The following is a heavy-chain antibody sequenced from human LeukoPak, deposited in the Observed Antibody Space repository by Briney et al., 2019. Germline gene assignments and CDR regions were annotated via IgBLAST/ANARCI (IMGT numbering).Heavy chain of an antibody. V-gene: IGHV3-53*01. J-gene: IGHJ3*02. CDR3: ARDSGSYSLDI. CDR1: GFTVSNNY. D-gene: IGHD1-26*01. Sequence: GGSLRLSRAASGFTVSNNYMSWVRQASGKGLEWVSVIYSGGSTYYADSVKGRFTISRDNSKNTLYVQMNSLRADDTAVYYCARDSGSYSLDIWGQGTMVTVSS. CDR2: IYSGGST.